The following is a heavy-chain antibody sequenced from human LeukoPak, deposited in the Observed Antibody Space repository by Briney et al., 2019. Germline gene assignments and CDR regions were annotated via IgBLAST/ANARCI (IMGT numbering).Heavy chain of an antibody. V-gene: IGHV4-39*01. D-gene: IGHD3-10*01. CDR3: ARPRPSGWFDP. CDR2: IYYSGST. J-gene: IGHJ5*02. CDR1: GGSISSSSYY. Sequence: PSETLSLTCIVSGGSISSSSYYWSWIRQSPGKGLEWIGSIYYSGSTYYNPSLKSRVTISVDTSKNQFSLKLSSVTAADTAVYYCARPRPSGWFDPWGQGTLVTASS.